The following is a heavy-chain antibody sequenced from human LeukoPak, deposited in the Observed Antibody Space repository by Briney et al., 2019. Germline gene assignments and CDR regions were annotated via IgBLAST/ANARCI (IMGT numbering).Heavy chain of an antibody. D-gene: IGHD3-3*01. Sequence: ASVKVSCKASGYTFTSYDINWVRQAPGQGLEWMGWISAYNGNTNYAQKLQGRVTMTTDTSTSTAYMELRSLRSDDTAVYYCARLNDFWSGYYDYYGMDVWGQGTTVTVSS. CDR1: GYTFTSYD. V-gene: IGHV1-18*01. J-gene: IGHJ6*02. CDR3: ARLNDFWSGYYDYYGMDV. CDR2: ISAYNGNT.